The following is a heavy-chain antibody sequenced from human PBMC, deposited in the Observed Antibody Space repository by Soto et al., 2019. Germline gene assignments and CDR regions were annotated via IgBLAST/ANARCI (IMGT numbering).Heavy chain of an antibody. CDR2: IYYSGST. J-gene: IGHJ6*03. CDR3: ARGGDCSGGSCYSIRNRGSYYYYYMDV. Sequence: QLQLQESGPGLVKPSETLSLTCTVSGGSISSSSYYWGWIRQPPGKGLEWIGSIYYSGSTYYNPSLKSRVTISVDTSKNQFSLKLSSVTAADAAVYYCARGGDCSGGSCYSIRNRGSYYYYYMDVWGKGTTVTVSS. V-gene: IGHV4-39*01. D-gene: IGHD2-15*01. CDR1: GGSISSSSYY.